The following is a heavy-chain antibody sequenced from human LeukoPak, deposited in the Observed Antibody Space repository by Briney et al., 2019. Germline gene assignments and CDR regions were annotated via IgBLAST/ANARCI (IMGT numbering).Heavy chain of an antibody. CDR2: IYSSGYT. CDR1: GDSITTSSYY. J-gene: IGHJ4*02. CDR3: ARDGPPPYDSSGYHDY. V-gene: IGHV4-39*02. D-gene: IGHD3-22*01. Sequence: PSETLSLTCTVFGDSITTSSYYWGWIRQPPGKGLEWIATIYSSGYTFYNPSLKSRVTISVDTSKNQFSLKLNSVTAADTAVYYCARDGPPPYDSSGYHDYWGQGTLVTVSS.